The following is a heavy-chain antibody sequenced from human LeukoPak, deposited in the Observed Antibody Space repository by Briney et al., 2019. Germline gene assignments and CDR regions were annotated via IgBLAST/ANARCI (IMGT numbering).Heavy chain of an antibody. V-gene: IGHV1-69*06. CDR1: GGTFSSYA. D-gene: IGHD5-24*01. CDR3: ARELGGLATTNELNYFDY. CDR2: IIPIFGTA. J-gene: IGHJ4*02. Sequence: ASVKVSCKASGGTFSSYAISWVRQAPGQGLEWMGGIIPIFGTANYAQKFQGRVTITADKSTSTAYMELSSLRSEDTAVYYCARELGGLATTNELNYFDYWGQGTLVTVSS.